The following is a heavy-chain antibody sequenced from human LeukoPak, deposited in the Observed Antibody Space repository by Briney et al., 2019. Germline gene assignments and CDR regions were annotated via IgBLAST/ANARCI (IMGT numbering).Heavy chain of an antibody. V-gene: IGHV4-61*02. J-gene: IGHJ5*02. CDR3: ARDLYDYVWGSYRNWFDP. CDR2: IYTSGST. Sequence: PSETLSLTCTVSGRSISSGRYCWSWIRQPAGKGLEWIVRIYTSGSTNSNSSLKSRVTISADTSKNQFSLKLSCVAGAETAVYYCARDLYDYVWGSYRNWFDPWGQGTLVTVSS. CDR1: GRSISSGRYC. D-gene: IGHD3-16*01.